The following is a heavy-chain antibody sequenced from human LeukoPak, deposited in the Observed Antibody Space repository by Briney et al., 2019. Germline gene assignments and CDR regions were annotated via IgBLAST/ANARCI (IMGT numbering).Heavy chain of an antibody. J-gene: IGHJ6*03. V-gene: IGHV4-34*01. CDR3: ARVGGGGRGYSYGTPRYYMDV. D-gene: IGHD5-18*01. CDR2: INHSGST. CDR1: GGSFSGYY. Sequence: PSETLSLTCAVYGGSFSGYYWSWIRQPPGKGLEWIGEINHSGSTNYNPSLKSRVTVSVDTSKNQFSLKLSSVTAADTAVYYCARVGGGGRGYSYGTPRYYMDVWGKGTTVTVSS.